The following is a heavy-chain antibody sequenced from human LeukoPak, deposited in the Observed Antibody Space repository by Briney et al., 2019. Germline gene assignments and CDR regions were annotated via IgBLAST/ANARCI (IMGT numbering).Heavy chain of an antibody. CDR3: AKARGSGFQRGDAFDM. D-gene: IGHD6-19*01. J-gene: IGHJ3*02. V-gene: IGHV3-30*02. CDR1: GFTFSNFG. Sequence: GGSPRLSCATSGFTFSNFGMNWVRQAPGKGLQWVAFISYDGKDKYYSDSVKGRITISRDNSKSTLYVQMDSLRTEDTAVYYCAKARGSGFQRGDAFDMWGQGTRVTVSS. CDR2: ISYDGKDK.